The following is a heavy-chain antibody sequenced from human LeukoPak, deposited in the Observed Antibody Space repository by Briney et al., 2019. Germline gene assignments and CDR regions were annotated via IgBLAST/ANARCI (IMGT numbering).Heavy chain of an antibody. Sequence: SETLSLTXTVSGGSISSGSYYWSCIRQPAGKGLEWIGRIYTSGSTNYNPSLKSRVTISVDTSKNQFSLKLSSVTAADTAVYYCARARKNYYMDVWGKGTTVTVSS. CDR2: IYTSGST. J-gene: IGHJ6*03. CDR3: ARARKNYYMDV. CDR1: GGSISSGSYY. V-gene: IGHV4-61*02.